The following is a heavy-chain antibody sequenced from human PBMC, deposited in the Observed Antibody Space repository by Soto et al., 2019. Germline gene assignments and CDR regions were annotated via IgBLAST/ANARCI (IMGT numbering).Heavy chain of an antibody. CDR2: IKQDGSEK. CDR1: GFTFSSYW. J-gene: IGHJ3*02. Sequence: GGSLRLSCAASGFTFSSYWMSWVRQDPGKGLEWVANIKQDGSEKYYVDSVKGRFTISRDNAKNSLYLQMNSLRAEDTAVYYCARDGSSWYGDDAFDIWGQGTMVTVSS. V-gene: IGHV3-7*01. D-gene: IGHD6-13*01. CDR3: ARDGSSWYGDDAFDI.